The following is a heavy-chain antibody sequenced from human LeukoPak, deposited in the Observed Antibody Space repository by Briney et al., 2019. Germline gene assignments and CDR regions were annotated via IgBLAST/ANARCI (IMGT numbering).Heavy chain of an antibody. CDR3: ATLQSELRSVGSYFDY. V-gene: IGHV3-7*01. CDR2: ITQDGSDK. Sequence: GGSLRLSCAASGFTFSSYWMRCVRQAPGKGLEWVAQITQDGSDKYYVDAVKGRFTISRDNAKSSPYLQMNSLRAEDTALYSPATLQSELRSVGSYFDYWGQGTLVTVSS. CDR1: GFTFSSYW. J-gene: IGHJ4*02. D-gene: IGHD1-26*01.